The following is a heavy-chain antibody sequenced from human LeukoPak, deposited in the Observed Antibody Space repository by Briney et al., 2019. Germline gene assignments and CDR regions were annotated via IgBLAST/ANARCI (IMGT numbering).Heavy chain of an antibody. CDR3: AVLLSGGSSGHFDY. D-gene: IGHD2-15*01. J-gene: IGHJ4*02. Sequence: ASVKVSCKVSGYTLTELSMHWVRQAPGKGLEWMGGFDPEDGETIYAQKFQGRVTMTEDTSTDTAYMELSSLRSEDTAVYYCAVLLSGGSSGHFDYWGQGTLVTVSS. V-gene: IGHV1-24*01. CDR2: FDPEDGET. CDR1: GYTLTELS.